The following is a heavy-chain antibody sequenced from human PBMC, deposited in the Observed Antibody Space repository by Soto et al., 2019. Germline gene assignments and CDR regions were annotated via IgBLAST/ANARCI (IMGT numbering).Heavy chain of an antibody. V-gene: IGHV4-34*01. CDR2: INHSGNT. Sequence: SETLSLTCAVYGGSFSGYYWNWIRQPPGKGLEWIGEINHSGNTNYNPSLKSRVTISVDTSKNQFSLKLSSVTAADTAMYYCKKDGRGMDVWAQGTTVTVSS. D-gene: IGHD1-26*01. CDR3: KKDGRGMDV. J-gene: IGHJ6*02. CDR1: GGSFSGYY.